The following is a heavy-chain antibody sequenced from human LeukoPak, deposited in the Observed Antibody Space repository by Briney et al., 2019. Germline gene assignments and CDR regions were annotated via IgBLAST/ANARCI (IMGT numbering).Heavy chain of an antibody. CDR2: IYPGDSDT. CDR1: GYSSTAYW. Sequence: GESLKISCKGFGYSSTAYWIGWVRQMPGKGLEWMGIIYPGDSDTRYSPSFQGQVTVSADKSITTAYLQWSSLKASDTAIYYCVRRSSAWNSFDSWGQGTLVTVSS. V-gene: IGHV5-51*01. J-gene: IGHJ4*02. CDR3: VRRSSAWNSFDS. D-gene: IGHD6-19*01.